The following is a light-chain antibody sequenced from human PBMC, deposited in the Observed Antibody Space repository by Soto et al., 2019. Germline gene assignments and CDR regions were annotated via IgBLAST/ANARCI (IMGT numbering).Light chain of an antibody. Sequence: QSALTQPPSASGSPGQSVTISCAGTIIDVGGYNYVSWYQQHPGKVPQLMIYQVTKRPSGVPDRFSASKSDTTASLTISGLQAEDEGDYYCMSYAGGNRFVFGTGTKLTVL. V-gene: IGLV2-8*01. CDR2: QVT. CDR3: MSYAGGNRFV. CDR1: IIDVGGYNY. J-gene: IGLJ1*01.